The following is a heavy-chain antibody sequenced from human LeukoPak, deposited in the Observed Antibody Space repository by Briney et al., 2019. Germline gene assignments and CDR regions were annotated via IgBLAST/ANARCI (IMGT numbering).Heavy chain of an antibody. Sequence: PGGSLRLSCVASGFTFSSASMNWVRQAPGKGIEWVSYIDSTSRYIYYADSVKGRFTISRDNAKKSLYLQMNSLGAEDTAVYYCARDTSGSSSTTFFDLWGQGALVTVSS. D-gene: IGHD3-10*01. CDR1: GFTFSSAS. V-gene: IGHV3-21*01. CDR3: ARDTSGSSSTTFFDL. J-gene: IGHJ4*02. CDR2: IDSTSRYI.